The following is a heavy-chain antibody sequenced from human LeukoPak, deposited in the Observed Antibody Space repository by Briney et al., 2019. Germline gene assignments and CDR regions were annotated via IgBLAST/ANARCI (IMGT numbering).Heavy chain of an antibody. CDR2: IVVGSGNT. Sequence: ASVKVSCKASGFTFTSSAMQWVRQARGQRLEWIGWIVVGSGNTSYAQKFQERVTITRDMSTSTAYMELSSLRSEDTAVYYCAAGVWTAGRFFDYWGQGTLVTVSS. V-gene: IGHV1-58*02. D-gene: IGHD6-25*01. CDR3: AAGVWTAGRFFDY. CDR1: GFTFTSSA. J-gene: IGHJ4*02.